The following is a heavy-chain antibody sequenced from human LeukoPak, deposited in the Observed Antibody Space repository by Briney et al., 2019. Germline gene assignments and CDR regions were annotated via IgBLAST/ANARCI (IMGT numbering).Heavy chain of an antibody. CDR3: ARDWELGLQIDY. CDR1: GYSIGSGYY. CDR2: LSHSAAT. V-gene: IGHV4-38-2*02. Sequence: SETLSLTCTVSGYSIGSGYYWACIRQPPGKGLEWIGSLSHSAATNSNPSLKSRVTISVDRSRTSFSLSLSSVTAADTAVYYCARDWELGLQIDYWGQGTLVTVSS. D-gene: IGHD3-10*01. J-gene: IGHJ4*02.